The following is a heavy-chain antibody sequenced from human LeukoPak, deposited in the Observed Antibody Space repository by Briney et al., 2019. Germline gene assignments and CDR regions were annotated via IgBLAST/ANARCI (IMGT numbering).Heavy chain of an antibody. J-gene: IGHJ4*02. V-gene: IGHV1-2*02. Sequence: ASVKVSCKASGYTFTGYYMHWVRQAPGQGLTWMGWINPNTGVTNYAQKFQGRVTMTRATSINTAYMELDRLTSDDAAIYYCARSYCGGDCYWTIDYWGQGTLVTVSS. CDR2: INPNTGVT. CDR3: ARSYCGGDCYWTIDY. D-gene: IGHD2-21*02. CDR1: GYTFTGYY.